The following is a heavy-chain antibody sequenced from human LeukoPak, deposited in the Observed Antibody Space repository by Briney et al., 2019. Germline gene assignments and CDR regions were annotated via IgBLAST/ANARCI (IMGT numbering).Heavy chain of an antibody. D-gene: IGHD5-24*01. CDR3: TRVGDGYPY. Sequence: ASVKVSCKASGYIFTAYYLHWVRQAPGQGPEWMGWIKANSGDTNYAQKFQGRVTMTRDTSISTVYMELSRLTSDDTAVYYCTRVGDGYPYWGQGTLVTVSP. CDR1: GYIFTAYY. CDR2: IKANSGDT. J-gene: IGHJ4*02. V-gene: IGHV1-2*02.